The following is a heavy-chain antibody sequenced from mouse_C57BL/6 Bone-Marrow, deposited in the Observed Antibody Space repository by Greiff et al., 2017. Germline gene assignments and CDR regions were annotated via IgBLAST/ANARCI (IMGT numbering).Heavy chain of an antibody. CDR2: ISSGGSYT. D-gene: IGHD1-1*02. J-gene: IGHJ2*01. V-gene: IGHV5-6*01. Sequence: EVKVVESGGDLVKPGGSLKLSCAASGFTFSSYGMSWVRQTPDKRLEWVATISSGGSYTYYPDSVKGRFTISRDNAKNTLYLQMSSLKSEDTAMYYCARQGRGYAMDYWGQGTTLTVSS. CDR3: ARQGRGYAMDY. CDR1: GFTFSSYG.